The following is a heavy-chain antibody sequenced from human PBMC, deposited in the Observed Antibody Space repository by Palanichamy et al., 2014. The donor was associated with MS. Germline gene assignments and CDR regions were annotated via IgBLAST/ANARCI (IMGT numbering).Heavy chain of an antibody. V-gene: IGHV4-61*02. CDR1: GGSISSDSYY. D-gene: IGHD3-3*01. CDR2: IYTSGST. J-gene: IGHJ6*02. CDR3: ARSERFNDIWSGPPHYGMDV. Sequence: QVQLQESGPGLLKPSQTLSLTCTVSGGSISSDSYYWNWIRQPAGKGLEWIGRIYTSGSTIYNPSLNSRVTISLDTSKNQFSLKLSSVTAADTAVYYCARSERFNDIWSGPPHYGMDVWGQGTSVTVSS.